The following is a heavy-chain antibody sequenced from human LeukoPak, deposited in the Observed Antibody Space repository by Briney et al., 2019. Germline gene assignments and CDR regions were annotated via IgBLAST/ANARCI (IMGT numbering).Heavy chain of an antibody. D-gene: IGHD6-19*01. V-gene: IGHV3-74*01. Sequence: GGSLRLSCAVSGFTFSSYWMYWVRQGPGKGPVWVSRLNGEGDYTNYEDSVKGRFTISRDNAKNTLYLQMNSLRAEDTAVYYCVRGSNGWSGMDVWGQGTTVTVSS. J-gene: IGHJ6*02. CDR1: GFTFSSYW. CDR3: VRGSNGWSGMDV. CDR2: LNGEGDYT.